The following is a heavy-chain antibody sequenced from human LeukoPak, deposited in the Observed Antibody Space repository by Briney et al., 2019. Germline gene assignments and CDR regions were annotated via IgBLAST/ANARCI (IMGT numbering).Heavy chain of an antibody. CDR2: IIPIFGTA. CDR3: ARVPTTLYCSGSCYYFDY. D-gene: IGHD2-15*01. V-gene: IGHV1-69*01. Sequence: GASVKVSCKASGGTFSSYAISWVRQAPGQGLEWMGGIIPIFGTANYAQKFQGRVTITADESTSTAYMELSSLRSEDTAVYYCARVPTTLYCSGSCYYFDYWGQGTLVTVSS. J-gene: IGHJ4*02. CDR1: GGTFSSYA.